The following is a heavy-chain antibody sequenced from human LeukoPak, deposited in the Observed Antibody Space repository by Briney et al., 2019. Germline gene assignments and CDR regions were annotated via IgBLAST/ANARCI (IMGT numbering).Heavy chain of an antibody. Sequence: SVKVSCKASGYTFTSYYMHWVRQAPGQGLEWMGGIIPIFGTANYAQKFQGRVTITADESTSTAYMELSSLRSEDTAVYYCAGRRDGYNYIWYWGQGTLVTVSS. J-gene: IGHJ4*02. CDR1: GYTFTSYY. V-gene: IGHV1-69*13. CDR2: IIPIFGTA. CDR3: AGRRDGYNYIWY. D-gene: IGHD5-24*01.